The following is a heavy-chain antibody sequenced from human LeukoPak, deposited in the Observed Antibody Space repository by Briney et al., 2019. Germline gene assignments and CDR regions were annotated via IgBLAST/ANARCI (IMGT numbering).Heavy chain of an antibody. Sequence: GGSLRLSCAASGFTFSSYSMNWVRQAPGKGLEWVSSISSSSSYIYHADSVKGRFTISRDNAKNSLYLQMNSLRAEDTAVYYCARDPPYGSGHWGQGTLVTVSS. CDR2: ISSSSSYI. CDR1: GFTFSSYS. V-gene: IGHV3-21*01. J-gene: IGHJ4*02. CDR3: ARDPPYGSGH. D-gene: IGHD3-10*01.